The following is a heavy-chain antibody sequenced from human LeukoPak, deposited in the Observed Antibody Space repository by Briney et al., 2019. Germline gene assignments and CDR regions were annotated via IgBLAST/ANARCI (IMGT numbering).Heavy chain of an antibody. J-gene: IGHJ4*02. CDR3: ARGSGTYFHFFDD. Sequence: ASVKVSCKASGYTFTGYYMHWVRQAPGQGLEWMGWINPNSGGTNYAQKFQGRVTMTRDTSISTAYMELSRLRSDDTAVYYCARGSGTYFHFFDDWGQGTLVTVSS. CDR2: INPNSGGT. D-gene: IGHD1-26*01. CDR1: GYTFTGYY. V-gene: IGHV1-2*02.